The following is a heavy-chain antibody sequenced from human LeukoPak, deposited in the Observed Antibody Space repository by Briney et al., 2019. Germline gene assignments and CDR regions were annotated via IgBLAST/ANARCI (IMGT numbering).Heavy chain of an antibody. D-gene: IGHD3-10*01. CDR3: ARALLDSGSYSNNWFDP. CDR2: INPNSGAT. Sequence: ASVKVSCEASGYIFSGYYMHWVRQAPGQGLEWMGRINPNSGATNYAQKFQGRVTVTRDTAINTAYMELTCLRSDDTAVYYCARALLDSGSYSNNWFDPWGQGTLVTVSS. J-gene: IGHJ5*02. CDR1: GYIFSGYY. V-gene: IGHV1-2*06.